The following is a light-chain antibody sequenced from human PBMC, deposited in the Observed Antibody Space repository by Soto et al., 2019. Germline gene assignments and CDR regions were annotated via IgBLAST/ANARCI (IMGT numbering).Light chain of an antibody. CDR1: SSDVGGYNY. Sequence: QSALTQPASVSGSPGQSITLSCTGTSSDVGGYNYVSWYQQHPGRAPKLMTYDVTNRPSGVSNRFSGSKSGNTASLTISGLQAEDEADYYCSSYTCSSTTYVFGTGTKLTVL. CDR3: SSYTCSSTTYV. J-gene: IGLJ1*01. CDR2: DVT. V-gene: IGLV2-14*01.